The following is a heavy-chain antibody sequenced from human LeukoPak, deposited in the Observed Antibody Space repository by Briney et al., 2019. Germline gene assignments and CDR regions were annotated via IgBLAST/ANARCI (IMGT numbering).Heavy chain of an antibody. J-gene: IGHJ5*02. CDR2: IYTSGST. CDR3: ARDAVVGATPWFDP. D-gene: IGHD1-26*01. Sequence: SETLSLTCTVSGGYISSYYWSWIRQPAGKGLEWIGRIYTSGSTNYNPSLKSRVTMSVDTSKNQFSLKLSSVTAADTAVYYCARDAVVGATPWFDPWGQGTLVTVSS. V-gene: IGHV4-4*07. CDR1: GGYISSYY.